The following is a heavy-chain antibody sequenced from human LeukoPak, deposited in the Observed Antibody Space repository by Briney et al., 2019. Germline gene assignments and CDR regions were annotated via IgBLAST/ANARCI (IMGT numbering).Heavy chain of an antibody. D-gene: IGHD3-22*01. CDR2: INPLSGCT. J-gene: IGHJ1*01. V-gene: IGHV1-2*02. Sequence: ASVKVSCKASGYTFTGYYMHWVRQAPGQGLEWMGWINPLSGCTKYAQKFQGRVTMTRDTSISTAYMELSSLRSDDTAVYYCARVWNYHDSSGYLEYFQEWGQGTLVTVSS. CDR1: GYTFTGYY. CDR3: ARVWNYHDSSGYLEYFQE.